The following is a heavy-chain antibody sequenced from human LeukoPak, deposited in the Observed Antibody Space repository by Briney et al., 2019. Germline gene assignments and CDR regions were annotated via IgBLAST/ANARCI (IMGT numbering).Heavy chain of an antibody. J-gene: IGHJ4*02. Sequence: GGSLRLSCAASGFTFSSYNMNWVRQAPGKGLEWVSSISSSSSTIYYADSVKGRFTISRDNAKNSLHLQMNSLRAEDTAVYYCARVLHKRNYDSSDYYGYWGQGILVTVSS. CDR2: ISSSSSTI. CDR3: ARVLHKRNYDSSDYYGY. V-gene: IGHV3-48*01. CDR1: GFTFSSYN. D-gene: IGHD3-22*01.